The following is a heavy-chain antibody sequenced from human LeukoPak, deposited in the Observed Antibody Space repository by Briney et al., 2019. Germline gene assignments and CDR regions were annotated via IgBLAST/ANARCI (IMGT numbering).Heavy chain of an antibody. CDR1: GGSISSSDYY. V-gene: IGHV4-39*07. CDR2: IYYSGST. Sequence: SETLSLTCTVSGGSISSSDYYWGWIRQPPGKGLEWIGSIYYSGSTYYNPSLKSRVTISVDTSKNQFSLKLSSVTAADTAVYYCARGGSSGWRRAYYFDYWGQGTLVTVSS. CDR3: ARGGSSGWRRAYYFDY. J-gene: IGHJ4*02. D-gene: IGHD6-19*01.